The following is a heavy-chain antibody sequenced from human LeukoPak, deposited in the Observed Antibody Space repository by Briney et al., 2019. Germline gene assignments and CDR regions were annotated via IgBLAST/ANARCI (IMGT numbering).Heavy chain of an antibody. CDR1: GFTFSSYA. Sequence: GGSLRLSCAASGFTFSSYAMSWVRQAPGKGLEWVANIKQDGSEKYCVDSVKGRFTISRDNAKNSLSLQMNSLRVEDTAVYYCARDWGLDYWGQGTLVTVSS. CDR3: ARDWGLDY. CDR2: IKQDGSEK. D-gene: IGHD3-16*01. J-gene: IGHJ4*02. V-gene: IGHV3-7*01.